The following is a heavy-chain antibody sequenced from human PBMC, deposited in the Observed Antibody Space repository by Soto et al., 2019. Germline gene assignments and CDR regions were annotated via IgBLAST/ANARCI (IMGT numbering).Heavy chain of an antibody. J-gene: IGHJ5*02. CDR2: VNGGNGNT. CDR3: ARVLGVIPDNWFDP. D-gene: IGHD3-22*01. CDR1: GYTFTSHV. V-gene: IGHV1-3*01. Sequence: ASVKVSCKASGYTFTSHVMHWVRQAPGQRLEWMGWVNGGNGNTKYSQRFQGRVTISRDTSATTAYMELNSLRAEDTAVYYCARVLGVIPDNWFDPWGQGTLVTVSS.